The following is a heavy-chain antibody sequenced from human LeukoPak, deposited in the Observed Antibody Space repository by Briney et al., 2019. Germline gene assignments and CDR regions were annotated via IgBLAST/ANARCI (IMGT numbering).Heavy chain of an antibody. J-gene: IGHJ4*02. V-gene: IGHV3-21*05. CDR1: GFSFSNYN. CDR3: ARGRGLPGPLDY. D-gene: IGHD3-10*01. Sequence: GGSLRLSCVASGFSFSNYNMNWVRQAPGKGLEWISYISGSGGDIFYADSVKGRFTISRDNAKNSLYLQMNSLRAEDTAVYYCARGRGLPGPLDYWGQGTLVTVSS. CDR2: ISGSGGDI.